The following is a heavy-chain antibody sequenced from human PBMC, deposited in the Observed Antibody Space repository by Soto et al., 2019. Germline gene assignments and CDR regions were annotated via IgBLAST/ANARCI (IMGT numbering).Heavy chain of an antibody. CDR3: ARSCGGDCYINFDY. Sequence: ASVKVSCKASGCTFTGYYMHWVRQAPGQGLEWMGWINPNSGGTNYAQKFQGWVTMTRDTSISTAYMELSRLRSDDTAVYYCARSCGGDCYINFDYWGQGTLVTVSS. J-gene: IGHJ4*02. D-gene: IGHD2-21*02. CDR1: GCTFTGYY. V-gene: IGHV1-2*04. CDR2: INPNSGGT.